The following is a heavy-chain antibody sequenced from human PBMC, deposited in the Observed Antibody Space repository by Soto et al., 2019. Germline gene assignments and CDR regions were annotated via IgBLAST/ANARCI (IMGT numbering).Heavy chain of an antibody. CDR3: ARALLPHDAFDI. CDR1: GFIVSSNH. V-gene: IGHV3-66*01. J-gene: IGHJ3*02. CDR2: IYSGGSTT. Sequence: GGSLRLSCAASGFIVSSNHMSWVRQAPGKGLEWVSLIYSGGSTTIYADSVKGRFTISRDNSKNTLYLQMNSLRAEDTAVYYCARALLPHDAFDIWGQGTMVTVSS.